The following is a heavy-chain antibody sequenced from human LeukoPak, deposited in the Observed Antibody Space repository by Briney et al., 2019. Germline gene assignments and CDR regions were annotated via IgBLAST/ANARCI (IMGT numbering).Heavy chain of an antibody. CDR3: AKDRLLNCRGDCYIFDY. CDR1: GFSLGTYV. CDR2: ISGSGDST. V-gene: IGHV3-23*01. J-gene: IGHJ4*02. Sequence: GGSLRLSCVASGFSLGTYVMNWVRQTPGKGLEWVSSISGSGDSTFYADSVKGRFTISRDNSKNTLYLQVTGLRTEGTAVYYCAKDRLLNCRGDCYIFDYWGLGTLVTVSS. D-gene: IGHD2-21*02.